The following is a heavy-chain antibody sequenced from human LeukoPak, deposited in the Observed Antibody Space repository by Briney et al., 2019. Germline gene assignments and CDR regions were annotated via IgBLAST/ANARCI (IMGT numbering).Heavy chain of an antibody. J-gene: IGHJ4*02. V-gene: IGHV4-30-4*07. CDR1: GDSISSGGYS. CDR3: ARDPYDSGI. D-gene: IGHD3-10*01. Sequence: SETLSLTCAVSGDSISSGGYSWSWVRQPPGKGLEWIGYIYSSGRSYYNPSLQSRVTISVDTSKNEFSLKVTSVTAADTAVYYCARDPYDSGIWGQGTLVTVSS. CDR2: IYSSGRS.